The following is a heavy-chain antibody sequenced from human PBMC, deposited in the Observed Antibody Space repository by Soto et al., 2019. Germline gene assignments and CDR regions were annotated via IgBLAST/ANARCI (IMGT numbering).Heavy chain of an antibody. J-gene: IGHJ4*02. CDR1: GFSFNSFN. D-gene: IGHD1-26*01. V-gene: IGHV3-21*01. CDR3: ERAVGLIKSLFDY. CDR2: ISVSGDNI. Sequence: SLLLSCLASGFSFNSFNMNWIRRAPGRGLEWVASISVSGDNIYYGDSVQGRFTISRDNSKRSVFLDLNSLRVEDTAVYYCERAVGLIKSLFDYWGQGTPVTVCS.